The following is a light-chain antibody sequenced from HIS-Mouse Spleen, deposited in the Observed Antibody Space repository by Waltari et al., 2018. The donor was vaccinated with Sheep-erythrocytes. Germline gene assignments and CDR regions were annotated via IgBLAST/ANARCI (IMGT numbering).Light chain of an antibody. CDR3: QQYNSYSRT. V-gene: IGKV1-5*01. CDR1: QSISSW. J-gene: IGKJ2*01. CDR2: NAL. Sequence: DIQMTQSPSTLSASVGDRVTITCRASQSISSWLAWYQQKPGKAPKLLIYNALKSGNSQESVTGQDRKDSTYSLSSGSGTEFTLTISSLQPDDFATYYCQQYNSYSRTFGQGTKLEIK.